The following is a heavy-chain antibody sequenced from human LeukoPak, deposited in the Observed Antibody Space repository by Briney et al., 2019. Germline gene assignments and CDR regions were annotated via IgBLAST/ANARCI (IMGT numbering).Heavy chain of an antibody. CDR3: ARHSNYFDY. J-gene: IGHJ4*02. Sequence: GESLKISCKGSGYSFTTYWIGWVRQMPGKGLEWMGIVYPGDSDTRYSPSFQGQVTISADKSISTAYLQWSSLKASATAVYYCARHSNYFDYWGQGTLVTVSS. CDR2: VYPGDSDT. CDR1: GYSFTTYW. V-gene: IGHV5-51*01.